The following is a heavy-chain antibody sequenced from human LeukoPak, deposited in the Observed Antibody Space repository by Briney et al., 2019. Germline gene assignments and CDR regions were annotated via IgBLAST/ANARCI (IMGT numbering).Heavy chain of an antibody. V-gene: IGHV3-7*01. CDR3: ARAIGDGYNDDAFDI. CDR1: GFTFSDYW. D-gene: IGHD5-24*01. J-gene: IGHJ3*02. CDR2: IKPDGSVQ. Sequence: PGGSLRLSCAGSGFTFSDYWMDWVRQAPGKGLEWLANIKPDGSVQNYVDSVKGRFTISRDNAKTSVFLQMNSLRAEDTAVYYCARAIGDGYNDDAFDIWGQGTMVTVSS.